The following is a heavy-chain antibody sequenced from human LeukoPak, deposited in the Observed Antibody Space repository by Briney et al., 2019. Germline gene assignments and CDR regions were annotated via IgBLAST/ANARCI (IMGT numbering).Heavy chain of an antibody. CDR2: ISSSSSYI. J-gene: IGHJ3*02. CDR3: ARDQRDDSSSWYGRAFDI. CDR1: GFTFSSYS. D-gene: IGHD6-13*01. V-gene: IGHV3-21*01. Sequence: GGSLRLSCAASGFTFSSYSMNWVRQAPGKGLEWVSSISSSSSYIYYADSVKGRFTISRDNAKNSLYLQMNSLRAEDTAVYYCARDQRDDSSSWYGRAFDIWGQGTMVTVSS.